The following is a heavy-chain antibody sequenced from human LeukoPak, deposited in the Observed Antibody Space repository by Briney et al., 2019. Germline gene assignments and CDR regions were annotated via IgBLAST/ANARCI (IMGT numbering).Heavy chain of an antibody. CDR2: IRQDGSQK. Sequence: GGSLRLSCTASGFTFSDYWMTWVRQAPGKGLECVANIRQDGSQKNYVDSVKGRFTISRDNTRNSLFLQMNDLKAEDTAVYYCARVRFDYYDSSDYWGQGTLVTVSS. D-gene: IGHD3-22*01. CDR1: GFTFSDYW. CDR3: ARVRFDYYDSSDY. V-gene: IGHV3-7*01. J-gene: IGHJ4*02.